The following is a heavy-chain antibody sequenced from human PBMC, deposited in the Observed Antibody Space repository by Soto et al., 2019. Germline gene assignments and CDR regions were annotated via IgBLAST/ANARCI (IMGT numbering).Heavy chain of an antibody. CDR2: INPSGGIT. J-gene: IGHJ6*02. CDR1: GYTFTSYY. CDR3: ASDHTLAFGGVIVNYGMHV. V-gene: IGHV1-46*01. D-gene: IGHD3-16*02. Sequence: QVQLVHSGAEVKQPGASVKVSCRASGYTFTSYYMQWVRQAPGQGLDWLGVINPSGGITGYAQKCQGRVNMTRDTPTSTVYMALSSLRSEDTAVYYCASDHTLAFGGVIVNYGMHVWGQGTTVTVSS.